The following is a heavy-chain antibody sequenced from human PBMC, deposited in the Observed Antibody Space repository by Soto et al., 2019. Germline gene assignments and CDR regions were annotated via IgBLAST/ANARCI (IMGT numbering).Heavy chain of an antibody. Sequence: PSETLSLTCTVSGGSISSSTFYGGWIRQSPGKGLEWIGSIKYNGGTAYTPSLRGRVIIHMDKPKNQFSLKLISVTAADTAVYYCARDKITGLFDYWGQGTLVTVSS. CDR3: ARDKITGLFDY. CDR2: IKYNGGT. CDR1: GGSISSSTFY. V-gene: IGHV4-39*02. J-gene: IGHJ4*02. D-gene: IGHD2-8*02.